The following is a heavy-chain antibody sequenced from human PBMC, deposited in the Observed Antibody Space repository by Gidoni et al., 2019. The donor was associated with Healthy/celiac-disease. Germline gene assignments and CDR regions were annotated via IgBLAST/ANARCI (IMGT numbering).Heavy chain of an antibody. V-gene: IGHV3-33*01. Sequence: QVQLVESGGGVVQPGRSMRLSCAASGFTFSSYGMHWGRQAPGKGLEWVAVIWYDGSNKYYADSVKGRFTISRDNSKNTLYLQMNSLRAEDTAVYYCARDYGGYSDFFDYWGQGTLVTVSS. CDR2: IWYDGSNK. J-gene: IGHJ4*02. D-gene: IGHD3-22*01. CDR3: ARDYGGYSDFFDY. CDR1: GFTFSSYG.